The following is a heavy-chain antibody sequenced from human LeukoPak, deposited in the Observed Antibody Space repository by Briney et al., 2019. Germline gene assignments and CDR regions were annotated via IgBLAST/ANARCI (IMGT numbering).Heavy chain of an antibody. CDR1: GFTFSSYA. Sequence: GGSLRLSCAAPGFTFSSYAMSWVRQAPGKGLEWVSAISGSGGSTYYADSVKGRFTISRDNSKNTLYLQMNSLRAEDTAVYYCAKESGFYYDSSGSDYWGQGTLVTVSS. CDR3: AKESGFYYDSSGSDY. CDR2: ISGSGGST. V-gene: IGHV3-23*01. D-gene: IGHD3-22*01. J-gene: IGHJ4*02.